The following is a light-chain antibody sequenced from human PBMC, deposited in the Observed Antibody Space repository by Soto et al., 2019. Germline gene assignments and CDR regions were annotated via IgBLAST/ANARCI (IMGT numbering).Light chain of an antibody. CDR3: SSFAGTNSFV. CDR2: EVT. J-gene: IGLJ1*01. CDR1: PGDIGAFNY. V-gene: IGLV2-8*01. Sequence: GLTQPPSTFGSPGLPVTMTCTGTPGDIGAFNYVSWYQQRPGKAPKLIIYEVTRRPSGVPDRIFASKSDTTASLTVSGLQAEDEADYYCSSFAGTNSFVFXTGTKLTVL.